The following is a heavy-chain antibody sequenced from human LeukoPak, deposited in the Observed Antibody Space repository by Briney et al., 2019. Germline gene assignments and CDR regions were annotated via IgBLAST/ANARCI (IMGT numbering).Heavy chain of an antibody. V-gene: IGHV1-2*02. CDR3: ARVPISTWRELSHVYFDY. CDR2: INPNSGGT. Sequence: ASVKVSCKASGYTFTGYYMHWVRQAPGQGLEWMGWINPNSGGTNYAQKFQGRVTMTRDTSISTAYMELSRLRSDDTAVYYCARVPISTWRELSHVYFDYWGQGTLVTVSS. D-gene: IGHD1-26*01. CDR1: GYTFTGYY. J-gene: IGHJ4*02.